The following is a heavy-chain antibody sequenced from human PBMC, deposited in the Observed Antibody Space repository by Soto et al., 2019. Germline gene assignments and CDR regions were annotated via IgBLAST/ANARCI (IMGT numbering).Heavy chain of an antibody. J-gene: IGHJ2*01. CDR1: GGTFSSYA. CDR2: IIPIFGTA. V-gene: IGHV1-69*01. D-gene: IGHD2-8*01. Sequence: QVQLVQSGAEVKKPGSSVKVSCKASGGTFSSYAISWVRQAPGQGLEWMGGIIPIFGTANYAQKFQGRVTNTAGEYKNTAYKEESELRLEDTALYYCARNQMDPPPHSRCKNWYFDPWGRGTLVTVSS. CDR3: ARNQMDPPPHSRCKNWYFDP.